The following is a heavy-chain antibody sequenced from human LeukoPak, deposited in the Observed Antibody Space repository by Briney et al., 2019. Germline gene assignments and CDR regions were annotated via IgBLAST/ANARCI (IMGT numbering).Heavy chain of an antibody. CDR2: IIPIFVTT. Sequence: SVKVSCKASGGTFTSYAISWVRQAPGQGLEWMGGIIPIFVTTNYAQKFQGRVTITADESTSTAYMELSSLRSEDTAVYYCARAFTYGSGFDYWGQGTLVTVSS. D-gene: IGHD3-10*01. J-gene: IGHJ4*02. CDR3: ARAFTYGSGFDY. CDR1: GGTFTSYA. V-gene: IGHV1-69*01.